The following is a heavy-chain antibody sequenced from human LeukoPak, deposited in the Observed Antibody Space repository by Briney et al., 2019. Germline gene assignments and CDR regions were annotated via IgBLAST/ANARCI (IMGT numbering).Heavy chain of an antibody. CDR3: ARGRAQYYDFWSGYYWFDP. D-gene: IGHD3-3*01. Sequence: ASVKVSCKASGYTFTSYDINWVRQATGQGLEWMGWMNPNSGNTGYAQKFQGRVTMTRNTSISTAYMELSSLRSEDTAVYYCARGRAQYYDFWSGYYWFDPWGQGTLVTVSS. CDR1: GYTFTSYD. J-gene: IGHJ5*02. V-gene: IGHV1-8*01. CDR2: MNPNSGNT.